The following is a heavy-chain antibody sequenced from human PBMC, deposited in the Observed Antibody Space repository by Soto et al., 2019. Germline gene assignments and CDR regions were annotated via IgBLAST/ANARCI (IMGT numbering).Heavy chain of an antibody. V-gene: IGHV4-4*02. CDR2: ILHSGSV. CDR1: GDAISVNTW. J-gene: IGHJ1*01. CDR3: AGLVGRGKFSRLQY. D-gene: IGHD6-6*01. Sequence: QVLLQESGPGLVKPSGTLSLTCDVSGDAISVNTWWSWVRQTPGKGLEWIGEILHSGSVNYNPSLKSRVTISIDTSKNQVSLRLSSMTAADTALYYCAGLVGRGKFSRLQYWGQGTLVTVSS.